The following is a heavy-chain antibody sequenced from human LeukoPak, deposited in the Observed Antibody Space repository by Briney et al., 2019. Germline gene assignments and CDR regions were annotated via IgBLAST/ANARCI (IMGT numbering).Heavy chain of an antibody. J-gene: IGHJ1*01. CDR1: GFTFSSYW. V-gene: IGHV3-74*03. CDR3: ARDQRYFNYFQD. D-gene: IGHD2/OR15-2a*01. Sequence: SGGSLRLSCAASGFTFSSYWMHWVRQAPGKGLVWVSRINSDGSGTTYAVSVKGRFTISRDNAKNTLYLQMNSLRVEDTAVYYCARDQRYFNYFQDWGQGTLVTVSS. CDR2: INSDGSGT.